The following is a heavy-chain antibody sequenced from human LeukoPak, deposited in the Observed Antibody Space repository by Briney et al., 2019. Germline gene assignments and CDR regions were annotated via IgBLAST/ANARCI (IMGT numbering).Heavy chain of an antibody. D-gene: IGHD1-14*01. CDR2: INPNSGDT. Sequence: ASVKVSCKTSEYTFTGYYMHWVRQAPGQGLEWMGWINPNSGDTNYAQKFQGRVTMTRDTSISTAYMELSRLRSDDTAVYYCAGDRTRYYYYSYMDVWGKGTAVTISS. J-gene: IGHJ6*03. CDR3: AGDRTRYYYYSYMDV. V-gene: IGHV1-2*02. CDR1: EYTFTGYY.